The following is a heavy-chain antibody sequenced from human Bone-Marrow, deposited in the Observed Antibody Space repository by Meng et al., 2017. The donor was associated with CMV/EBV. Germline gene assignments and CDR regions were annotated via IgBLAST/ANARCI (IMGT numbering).Heavy chain of an antibody. J-gene: IGHJ4*02. Sequence: GESLKISCAASGFTFSSYWMHWVRQAPGKGLVWVSRLDSDGSITSYADSVKGRFTISRDNAKNTLYLRMNSLRAEDTAVYYCAREPLDATSVDYWGQGTLVTVYS. V-gene: IGHV3-74*01. CDR1: GFTFSSYW. D-gene: IGHD5-12*01. CDR2: LDSDGSIT. CDR3: AREPLDATSVDY.